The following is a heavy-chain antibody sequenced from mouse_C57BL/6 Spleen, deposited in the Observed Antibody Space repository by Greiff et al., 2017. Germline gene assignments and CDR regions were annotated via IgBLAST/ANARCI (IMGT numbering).Heavy chain of an antibody. J-gene: IGHJ1*03. Sequence: DVMLVESGGGLVKPGGSLKLSCAASGFTFSSYTMSWVRQTPEKRLEWVATISGGGGNTYYPDSVKGRFTISRDNAKHTLYLQMSSLRSEDTALYYCARLHYYGSSYGYFDVWGTGTTVTVSS. D-gene: IGHD1-1*01. CDR3: ARLHYYGSSYGYFDV. V-gene: IGHV5-9*01. CDR2: ISGGGGNT. CDR1: GFTFSSYT.